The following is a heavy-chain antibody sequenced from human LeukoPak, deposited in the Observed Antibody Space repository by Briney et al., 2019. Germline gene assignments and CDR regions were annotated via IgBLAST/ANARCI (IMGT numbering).Heavy chain of an antibody. CDR1: GFTFSSYG. V-gene: IGHV3-30*02. Sequence: QSGGSLRLSCAASGFTFSSYGMHWVRQAPGKGLEWVAVIWYDGSNKYYADSVKGRFTTSRDNSKNTLYLQMNSLRAEDTAVYYCAKDARLFMTTVTTTPDYWGQGTLVTVSS. CDR2: IWYDGSNK. CDR3: AKDARLFMTTVTTTPDY. J-gene: IGHJ4*02. D-gene: IGHD4-11*01.